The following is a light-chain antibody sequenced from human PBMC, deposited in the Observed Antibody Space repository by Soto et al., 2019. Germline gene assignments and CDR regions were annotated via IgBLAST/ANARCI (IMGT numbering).Light chain of an antibody. CDR2: GNS. J-gene: IGLJ2*01. Sequence: QSVLTQPPSVSGAPGQRVTISCTGSSSNIGAGYDVHWYQQLPGTAPKLLIYGNSNRPSGVPDRLSGSKSGTSASLAITGLQAQDEADYYCQSYDSSLSGYVGFGGGTKLTVL. V-gene: IGLV1-40*01. CDR1: SSNIGAGYD. CDR3: QSYDSSLSGYVG.